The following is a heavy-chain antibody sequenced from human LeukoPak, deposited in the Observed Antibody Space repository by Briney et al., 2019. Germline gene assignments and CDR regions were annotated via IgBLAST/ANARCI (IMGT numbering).Heavy chain of an antibody. D-gene: IGHD5-18*01. J-gene: IGHJ6*02. Sequence: GSLRLSCAASGFTFSSYSMNWIRQPPGKGLEWIGEINHSGSTNYNPSLKSRVTISVDTSKNQFSLKLSSVTAADTAVYYCARGPYNTAAQFNYYYYYGMDVWGQGTTVTVSS. CDR2: INHSGST. CDR1: GFTFSSYS. CDR3: ARGPYNTAAQFNYYYYYGMDV. V-gene: IGHV4-34*01.